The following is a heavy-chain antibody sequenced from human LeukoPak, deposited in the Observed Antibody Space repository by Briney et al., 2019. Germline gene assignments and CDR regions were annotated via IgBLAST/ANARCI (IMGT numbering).Heavy chain of an antibody. CDR2: MKQDGSAK. V-gene: IGHV3-7*01. CDR3: ARDNVGALDY. Sequence: RGSLRLSCVASGFTFSSYWMAWVRQAPGKGLEWVANMKQDGSAKHYADSVKGRFSISRDNSKNSVYLQMDSLRAEDTALYYCARDNVGALDYWGHGTLVTVSS. D-gene: IGHD1-26*01. J-gene: IGHJ4*01. CDR1: GFTFSSYW.